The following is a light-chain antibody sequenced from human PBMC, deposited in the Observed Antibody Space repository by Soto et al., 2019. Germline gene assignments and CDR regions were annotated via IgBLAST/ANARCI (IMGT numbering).Light chain of an antibody. CDR2: GAS. CDR1: QSVSDN. V-gene: IGKV3-15*01. CDR3: QQSNNWPYT. J-gene: IGKJ2*01. Sequence: EIVMTQSPATLSVSPGERVTLSCRASQSVSDNLAWYQQKPGQAPRLLIYGASTRATTTPARFSGSGSGTEFTPPISSLQSEDFAVYFCQQSNNWPYTFGQGTKLDIK.